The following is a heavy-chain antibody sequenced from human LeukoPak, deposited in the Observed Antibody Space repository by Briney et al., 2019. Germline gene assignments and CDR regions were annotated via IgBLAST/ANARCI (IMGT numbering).Heavy chain of an antibody. CDR2: IYTSGST. J-gene: IGHJ5*02. CDR1: GGSISSGSYY. CDR3: ARGDSSSWYLREWFDP. Sequence: PSQTLSLTCTVSGGSISSGSYYWSWIRQPAGKGLEWIGGIYTSGSTYYNPSLKSRVTISVDTSKNQFSLKLSSVTAADTAVYYCARGDSSSWYLREWFDPWGQGTLVTVSS. D-gene: IGHD6-13*01. V-gene: IGHV4-61*02.